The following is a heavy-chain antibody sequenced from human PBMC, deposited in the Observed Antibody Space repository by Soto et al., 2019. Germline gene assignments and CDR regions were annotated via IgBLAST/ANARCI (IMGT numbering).Heavy chain of an antibody. CDR3: ARDAVGLIVGYSGT. Sequence: EVQLVESGGGLVQPGGSLRLSCVASEFTFSSYDMNWVRQASGKGLEWVSFISRSSDTIFYVGSVKGRYTISRDNARNSVFLHITSLRDEDTAVYYCARDAVGLIVGYSGTWGQGTLVIVSS. CDR2: ISRSSDTI. CDR1: EFTFSSYD. V-gene: IGHV3-48*02. J-gene: IGHJ5*02. D-gene: IGHD3-22*01.